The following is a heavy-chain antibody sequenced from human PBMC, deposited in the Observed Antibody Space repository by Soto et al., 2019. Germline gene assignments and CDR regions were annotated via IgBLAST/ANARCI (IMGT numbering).Heavy chain of an antibody. Sequence: GGSLRLSCAASGFTFTRYSMNWVRQAPGKGLEWVSSISSTTNYIYYADSMKGRFTVSRDNAKNSVYLDMNSLSAEDTAVHYCARESEDLTSNFDYWGQGTLVTVSS. CDR1: GFTFTRYS. CDR2: ISSTTNYI. V-gene: IGHV3-21*01. J-gene: IGHJ4*02. CDR3: ARESEDLTSNFDY.